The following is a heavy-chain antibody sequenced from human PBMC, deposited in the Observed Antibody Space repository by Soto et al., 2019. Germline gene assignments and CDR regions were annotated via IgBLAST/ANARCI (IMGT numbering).Heavy chain of an antibody. J-gene: IGHJ6*02. CDR2: VIPMFGTA. CDR3: GRGGLRWGVGTTYYYHVDV. V-gene: IGHV1-69*06. Sequence: QVQLVQSGAEVKKPGSSVKISCKASGGTFNNYHITWVRQAPGQGLEWMGGVIPMFGTANYTQKLHGRLTSTADISTSTSYMDLSSLRSEDTAVYFCGRGGLRWGVGTTYYYHVDVWGQGTTVTVSS. CDR1: GGTFNNYH. D-gene: IGHD3-10*01.